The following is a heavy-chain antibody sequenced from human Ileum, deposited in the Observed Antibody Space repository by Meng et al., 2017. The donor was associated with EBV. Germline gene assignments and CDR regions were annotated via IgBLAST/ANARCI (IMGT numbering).Heavy chain of an antibody. CDR1: GVTFSSYC. J-gene: IGHJ4*02. D-gene: IGHD1-14*01. V-gene: IGHV3-74*01. CDR3: IRDFRKANY. Sequence: VRDSGGGFLQPGGSLRLSFSASGVTFSSYCMHWVRQAPGKGPVWVSRICHDESTMNYADSVKGRFTISRDNAKDTVYLQMNSLRPEDTAVYYCIRDFRKANYWGQGPLVTVSS. CDR2: ICHDESTM.